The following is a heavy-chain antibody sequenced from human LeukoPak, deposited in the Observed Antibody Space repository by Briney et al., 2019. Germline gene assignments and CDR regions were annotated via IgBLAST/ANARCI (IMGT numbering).Heavy chain of an antibody. D-gene: IGHD3-3*01. J-gene: IGHJ4*02. CDR3: ARDVGSSYYDFWSGYYLDY. V-gene: IGHV4-4*07. CDR2: IYTSGST. Sequence: SETLSLTCTVSGGSISSYYWSWIRQPPGKGLEWIGRIYTSGSTNYNPSLKSRVTMSVDTSKNQFSLKLSSVTAADTAVYYCARDVGSSYYDFWSGYYLDYWGQGTLVTVSS. CDR1: GGSISSYY.